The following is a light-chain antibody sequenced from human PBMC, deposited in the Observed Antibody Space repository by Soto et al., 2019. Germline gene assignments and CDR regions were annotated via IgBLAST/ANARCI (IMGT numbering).Light chain of an antibody. V-gene: IGLV6-57*04. Sequence: NFMLTQPHSVSESPGKTVTISCSRSSGSIASNYVQWYQQRPGSAPTTVIYENNQRPTGVPDRFSGSIDSSSTSASLTISGLKTEDEADYYGQSSDSGILVFGGGTKLTVL. CDR3: QSSDSGILV. CDR1: SGSIASNY. CDR2: ENN. J-gene: IGLJ2*01.